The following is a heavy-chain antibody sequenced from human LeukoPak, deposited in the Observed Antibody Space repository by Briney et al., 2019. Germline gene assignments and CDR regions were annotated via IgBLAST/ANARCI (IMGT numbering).Heavy chain of an antibody. D-gene: IGHD6-13*01. CDR2: IWYDGSNK. Sequence: GRSLRLSCAASGFTFSSYGMHWVRQAPGKGLEWVAVIWYDGSNKYYADSVKGRFTISRDNPKNTLYLQMNSLRAEDTAVYYCAKDKLGGIYYFDYWGQGTLVTVSS. CDR3: AKDKLGGIYYFDY. J-gene: IGHJ4*02. CDR1: GFTFSSYG. V-gene: IGHV3-33*06.